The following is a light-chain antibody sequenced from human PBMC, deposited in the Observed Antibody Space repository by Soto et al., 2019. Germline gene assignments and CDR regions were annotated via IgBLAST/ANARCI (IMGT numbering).Light chain of an antibody. CDR2: DAS. Sequence: EIGVTQSPATLSLSPGERATLSCRTSQSVGSYLAWYQKKPGQAPRLLIYDASNRATGIPARFSGGGSGRDFTLTIISLEPEDFAVYYCQQRSNWPPLTFGGGTKVEI. CDR1: QSVGSY. J-gene: IGKJ4*01. V-gene: IGKV3-11*02. CDR3: QQRSNWPPLT.